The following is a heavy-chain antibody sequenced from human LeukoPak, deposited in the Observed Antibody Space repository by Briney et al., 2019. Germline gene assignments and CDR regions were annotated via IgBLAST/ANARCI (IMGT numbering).Heavy chain of an antibody. CDR2: ISGSGSPT. J-gene: IGHJ6*03. V-gene: IGHV3-23*01. CDR3: AESYYYYYMDV. Sequence: GGSLRLSCAASGFTFSSYAMSWVRQAPGKGLEWVSSISGSGSPTYYADSVKGRFTISRDNSKNTLYVQMNSLRAEDTAVYYCAESYYYYYMDVWGKGTTVTVAS. CDR1: GFTFSSYA.